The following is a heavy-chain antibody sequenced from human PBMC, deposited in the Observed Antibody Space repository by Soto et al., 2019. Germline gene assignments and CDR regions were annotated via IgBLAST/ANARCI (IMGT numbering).Heavy chain of an antibody. J-gene: IGHJ5*02. D-gene: IGHD3-22*01. CDR1: GFTFTSSA. Sequence: SVKVSCKASGFTFTSSAVQWVRQARGQRLEWIGWIVVGSGNTNYAQKFQERVTITRDMSTSTAYMELSSLRSEDTAVYYCAAEPTYYYDSSGPRPWGQGTLVTVSS. CDR3: AAEPTYYYDSSGPRP. V-gene: IGHV1-58*01. CDR2: IVVGSGNT.